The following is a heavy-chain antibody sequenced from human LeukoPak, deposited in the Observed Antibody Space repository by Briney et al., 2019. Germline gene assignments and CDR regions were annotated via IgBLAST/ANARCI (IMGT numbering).Heavy chain of an antibody. CDR2: ITWDATST. CDR3: AKASRGYTDGHVTGIDF. J-gene: IGHJ4*02. V-gene: IGHV3-43*01. Sequence: GGSLRLSCAASGFTFNDYTMHWVRQAPGKGLEWISFITWDATSTYYADSVKGRFTISRDNSDDSLYLQMKSLRSEDTAFYYCAKASRGYTDGHVTGIDFWGQGTLVTVSS. CDR1: GFTFNDYT. D-gene: IGHD5-18*01.